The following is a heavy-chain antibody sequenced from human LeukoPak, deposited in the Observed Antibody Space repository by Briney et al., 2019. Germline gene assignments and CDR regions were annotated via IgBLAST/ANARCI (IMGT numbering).Heavy chain of an antibody. J-gene: IGHJ4*02. CDR1: GFTFSSYA. CDR3: AKVKVVVVPAAAPFDY. CDR2: ISGSGGST. D-gene: IGHD2-2*01. Sequence: PGGSLTLTCAASGFTFSSYAMSWVRQAPGKGLEWVSAISGSGGSTYYADSVKGRFTISRDNSKNTLYLQMNSLRAEDTAVYYCAKVKVVVVPAAAPFDYWGQGTLVTVSS. V-gene: IGHV3-23*01.